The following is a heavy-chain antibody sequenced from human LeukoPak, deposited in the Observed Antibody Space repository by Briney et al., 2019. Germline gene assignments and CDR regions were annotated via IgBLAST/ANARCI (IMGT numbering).Heavy chain of an antibody. J-gene: IGHJ4*02. CDR3: ARGGSAYSSSWSTFDY. Sequence: GGSLRLSCAASGFTFSSYWMHWVRQAPGKGLVWVSRINSDGSSTTYADSVKGRFTISRDNAKNTLYLQMNSLRAEDTAVYYCARGGSAYSSSWSTFDYWGQGTLVTVSS. CDR1: GFTFSSYW. CDR2: INSDGSST. D-gene: IGHD6-13*01. V-gene: IGHV3-74*01.